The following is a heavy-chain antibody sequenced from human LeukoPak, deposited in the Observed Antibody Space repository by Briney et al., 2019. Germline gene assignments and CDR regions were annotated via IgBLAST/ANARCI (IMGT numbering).Heavy chain of an antibody. CDR3: ARGCSGGSCYPFDY. CDR1: GGSISSSSYY. Sequence: SETLSLTCTVSGGSISSSSYYWRWIRQPPGKGLEGIGSIYCSGSTYYNPSLKSRVTISVDTSKNQFSLKLSSVTAADTAVYYCARGCSGGSCYPFDYWGQGTLVTVSS. V-gene: IGHV4-39*01. CDR2: IYCSGST. J-gene: IGHJ4*02. D-gene: IGHD2-15*01.